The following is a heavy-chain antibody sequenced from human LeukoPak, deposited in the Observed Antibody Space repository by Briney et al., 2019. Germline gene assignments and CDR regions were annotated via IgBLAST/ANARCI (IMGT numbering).Heavy chain of an antibody. D-gene: IGHD3-10*01. J-gene: IGHJ6*03. CDR1: GGSISSYH. CDR3: ARAPYGSATNNYYMDV. Sequence: SETLSLTCTVSGGSISSYHWSWIRQPPGKGLEWIGFFYYSGSTNYNPSLKSRVTISVDTSKNQFSLKLISVTAADTAVYYCARAPYGSATNNYYMDVWGKGTTVTVSS. V-gene: IGHV4-59*01. CDR2: FYYSGST.